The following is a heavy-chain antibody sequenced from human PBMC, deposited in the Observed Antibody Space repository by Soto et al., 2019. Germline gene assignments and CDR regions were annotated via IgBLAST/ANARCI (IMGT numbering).Heavy chain of an antibody. CDR3: ARAYPVLLWFGESPGDY. V-gene: IGHV4-34*01. CDR1: GGSFSGYY. J-gene: IGHJ4*02. Sequence: KPSETLSLTCAVYGGSFSGYYWSWIRQPPGKGLEWIGEINHSGSTNYNPSLKSRVTISVDTSKNQFSLKLSSVTAADTAVYYCARAYPVLLWFGESPGDYWGQGTPVTVSS. CDR2: INHSGST. D-gene: IGHD3-10*01.